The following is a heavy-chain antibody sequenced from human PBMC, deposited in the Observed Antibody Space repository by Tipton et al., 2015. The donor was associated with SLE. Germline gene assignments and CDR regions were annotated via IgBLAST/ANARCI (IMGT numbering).Heavy chain of an antibody. Sequence: TLSLTCAVYGGSFSNYYWTWIHQPPGRGLEWIGEIDHRESTNYNPSLKSRVTISVDMSKNQFSLKLNSVTAADTAVYYCARAGILTGYYPYFDYWGQGTLVTVSS. J-gene: IGHJ4*02. D-gene: IGHD3-9*01. CDR2: IDHREST. CDR3: ARAGILTGYYPYFDY. CDR1: GGSFSNYY. V-gene: IGHV4-34*01.